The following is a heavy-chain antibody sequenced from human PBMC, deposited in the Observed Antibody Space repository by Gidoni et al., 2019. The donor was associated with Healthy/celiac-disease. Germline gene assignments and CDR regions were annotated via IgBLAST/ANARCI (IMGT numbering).Heavy chain of an antibody. V-gene: IGHV3-23*01. D-gene: IGHD6-19*01. CDR2: ISGSGGST. J-gene: IGHJ4*02. Sequence: EVPLLESGGGLVQPRGSLRTSCVASGFTFSSYAMSWVRQAPGKGLEWVSAISGSGGSTYYADSVKGRFTISRDNSKNTLYLQMNSLRAEDTAVYYCAKSRSGWGFYWGQGTLVTVSS. CDR3: AKSRSGWGFY. CDR1: GFTFSSYA.